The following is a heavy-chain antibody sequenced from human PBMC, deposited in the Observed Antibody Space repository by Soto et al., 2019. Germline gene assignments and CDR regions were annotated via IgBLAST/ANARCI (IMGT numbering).Heavy chain of an antibody. J-gene: IGHJ5*02. Sequence: GVSLRLSCAASGFTFSSYAMSWVRQAPGKGLEWVSAISGSGGSTYYADSVKGRFTISRDNSKNTLYLQMNSLRAEDTAVYYCAKDIVVVVAATRNNWFDPWGQGTLVTVSS. CDR3: AKDIVVVVAATRNNWFDP. V-gene: IGHV3-23*01. CDR2: ISGSGGST. D-gene: IGHD2-15*01. CDR1: GFTFSSYA.